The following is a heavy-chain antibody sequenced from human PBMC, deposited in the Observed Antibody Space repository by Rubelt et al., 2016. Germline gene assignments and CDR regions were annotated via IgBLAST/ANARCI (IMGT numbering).Heavy chain of an antibody. CDR3: ARSGPDVVVPAAIRVEGDAFDI. CDR1: GFTFSSYW. J-gene: IGHJ3*02. D-gene: IGHD2-2*02. Sequence: EVQLVESGGGLAQPGGSLRLSCAASGFTFSSYWMHWVRQAPGKGLVWVSRINSDGSSTSYADSVKGRFPMSRDNAKNTRYLQMNSLIAEDTAVYYCARSGPDVVVPAAIRVEGDAFDIWGQGTMVTVSS. CDR2: INSDGSST. V-gene: IGHV3-74*01.